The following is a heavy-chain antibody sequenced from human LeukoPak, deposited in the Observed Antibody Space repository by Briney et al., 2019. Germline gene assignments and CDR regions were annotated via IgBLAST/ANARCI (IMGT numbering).Heavy chain of an antibody. CDR1: GFTFTSSA. D-gene: IGHD2-15*01. CDR3: AARGSAVTLFDY. Sequence: SVKVSCKASGFTFTSSAVQWVRQARGQRLGWIGWIVVGSGNTNYAQKFQERVTITRDMSTSTAYMELSSLRSEDTAVYYCAARGSAVTLFDYWGQGTLVTVSS. CDR2: IVVGSGNT. V-gene: IGHV1-58*01. J-gene: IGHJ4*02.